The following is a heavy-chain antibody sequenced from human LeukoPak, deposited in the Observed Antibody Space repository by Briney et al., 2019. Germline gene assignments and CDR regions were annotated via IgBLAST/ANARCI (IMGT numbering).Heavy chain of an antibody. Sequence: ESGPALVKPTQTLTLTCTFSGFSLTTRAMCVSWIRQPPGKALEWLARIDWDDDKFYSTSLKTRLTISKDTSKNQVVLTMTNMDPVDTATYYCARCKLNDGVDAFDIWGQGTMVTVSS. V-gene: IGHV2-70*17. D-gene: IGHD1-1*01. CDR2: IDWDDDK. J-gene: IGHJ3*02. CDR1: GFSLTTRAMC. CDR3: ARCKLNDGVDAFDI.